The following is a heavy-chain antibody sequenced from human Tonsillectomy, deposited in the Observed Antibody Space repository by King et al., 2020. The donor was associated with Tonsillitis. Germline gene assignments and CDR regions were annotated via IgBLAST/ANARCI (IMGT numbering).Heavy chain of an antibody. CDR1: GFTFSSYN. CDR2: ISSSNSYI. Sequence: VQLVESGGGLVKPGGSLRLSCAASGFTFSSYNMNWVRQAPGKGLEWVASISSSNSYIYYADSVKGRFTISRDNAKNSLYLQMNSLRAEDTAVYYCARDYRLPRESGSHSPPVDYGGQGTLVTVSS. J-gene: IGHJ4*02. CDR3: ARDYRLPRESGSHSPPVDY. D-gene: IGHD1-26*01. V-gene: IGHV3-21*01.